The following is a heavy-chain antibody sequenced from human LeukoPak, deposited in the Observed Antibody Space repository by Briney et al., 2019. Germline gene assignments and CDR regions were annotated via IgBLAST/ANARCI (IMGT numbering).Heavy chain of an antibody. CDR3: ARDLSRQSSMIVVVIGWEYYFDY. V-gene: IGHV3-48*01. CDR1: GFTFSSYS. D-gene: IGHD3-22*01. CDR2: ISSSSSTI. Sequence: GGPLRLSCAASGFTFSSYSMNWVRQAPGKGREWVSYISSSSSTIYYADSVEGRFTISRDNAKNSLYLQMNSLRAEDTAVYYCARDLSRQSSMIVVVIGWEYYFDYWGQGTLVTVSS. J-gene: IGHJ4*02.